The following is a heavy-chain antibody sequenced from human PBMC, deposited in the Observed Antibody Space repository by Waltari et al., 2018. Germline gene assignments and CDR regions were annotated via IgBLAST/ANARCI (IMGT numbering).Heavy chain of an antibody. V-gene: IGHV3-30*02. Sequence: QVQLVESGGGVVQPGGSLRLSCAAFGFAFGGYGMHWVRQAPGKGLEWVAFIRYDETDKFYTNSVRGRFTISRDNSKNTLFLQMDSLRAEDAAMYYCARDRTGSYYGGFDSWGQGTLVTVSS. CDR1: GFAFGGYG. J-gene: IGHJ4*02. CDR3: ARDRTGSYYGGFDS. CDR2: IRYDETDK. D-gene: IGHD1-26*01.